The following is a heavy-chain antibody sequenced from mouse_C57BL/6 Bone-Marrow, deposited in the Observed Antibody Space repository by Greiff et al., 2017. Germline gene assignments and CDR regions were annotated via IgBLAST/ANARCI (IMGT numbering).Heavy chain of an antibody. J-gene: IGHJ3*01. CDR2: IYPGGGYT. V-gene: IGHV1-63*01. Sequence: QVHVQQSGAELVRPGASVKMSCKASGYTFTNYWMHWVKQRPGHGLEWIGEIYPGGGYTNYNEKFKGKATLTADKSSSTAYMQFSSLTSEDSAVYYGARGGYYNEGFAYWGQGTLVTVSA. CDR1: GYTFTNYW. D-gene: IGHD1-1*01. CDR3: ARGGYYNEGFAY.